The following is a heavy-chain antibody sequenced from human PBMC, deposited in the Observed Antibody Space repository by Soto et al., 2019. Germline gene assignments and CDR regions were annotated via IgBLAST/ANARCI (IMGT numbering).Heavy chain of an antibody. V-gene: IGHV4-59*08. CDR1: GGSISSYY. J-gene: IGHJ6*03. CDR2: IYYSGST. CDR3: ASTAAAGDYYYYYMDV. Sequence: NPSETLSLTCTVSGGSISSYYWSWIRQPPGKGLEWIGYIYYSGSTNYNPSLKSRVTISVDTSKNQFSLKLSSVTAADTAVYYCASTAAAGDYYYYYMDVWGKGTTVTVSS. D-gene: IGHD6-13*01.